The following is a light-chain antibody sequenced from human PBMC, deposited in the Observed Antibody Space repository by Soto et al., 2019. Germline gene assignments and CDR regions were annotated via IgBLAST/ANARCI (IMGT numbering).Light chain of an antibody. J-gene: IGKJ1*01. CDR1: QSVGTF. CDR2: GAS. CDR3: QQRSNWPWT. Sequence: EVVLTQTPGTLSLSPGGRASLSCRASQSVGTFLAWYQQRSGQAPRLLIYGASTRASGIPDRFSGSGSGTDFTLTISSLEPEDFALYYCQQRSNWPWTFGQGTKVDI. V-gene: IGKV3-11*01.